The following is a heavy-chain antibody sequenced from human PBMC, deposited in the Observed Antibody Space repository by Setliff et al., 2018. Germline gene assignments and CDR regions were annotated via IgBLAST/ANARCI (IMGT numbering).Heavy chain of an antibody. CDR1: GDSISSTYH. V-gene: IGHV4-38-2*02. Sequence: SETLSLTCNVSGDSISSTYHWGWIRQSPGKGLEWIGTIYHSGNTYYNPSLNSRLTISVDTSKNQFSLRLTSVTAADTAVYYCARGLPYYYGSGTPIGSYWGQGTLVTVSS. D-gene: IGHD3-10*01. CDR3: ARGLPYYYGSGTPIGSY. CDR2: IYHSGNT. J-gene: IGHJ1*01.